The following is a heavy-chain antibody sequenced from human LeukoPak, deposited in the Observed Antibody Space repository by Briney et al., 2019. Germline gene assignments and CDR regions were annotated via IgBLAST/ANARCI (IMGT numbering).Heavy chain of an antibody. J-gene: IGHJ4*02. CDR1: GFTFSDYY. CDR3: ARDRVCSGGSCYSGFDY. Sequence: GGSLRLSCAASGFTFSDYYMSWIRQAPGKGLEWVSYISSSSSYTNYADSVKGRFTISRDNAKNSLYLQMNSLRAEDTAVYYCARDRVCSGGSCYSGFDYWGQGTPVTVFS. D-gene: IGHD2-15*01. CDR2: ISSSSSYT. V-gene: IGHV3-11*06.